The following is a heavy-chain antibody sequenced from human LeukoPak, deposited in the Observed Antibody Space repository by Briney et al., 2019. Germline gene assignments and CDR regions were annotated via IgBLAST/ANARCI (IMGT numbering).Heavy chain of an antibody. CDR3: ATYDNWVAGDV. CDR2: INKDGSEE. D-gene: IGHD1-1*01. Sequence: SGGSLRLSCAASEFMFSVYWMSWVRQAPGKGPEWVASINKDGSEEYYADSVKGRFTVSRDNAKNSLFLQMNNLRVEDTAIYYCATYDNWVAGDVWGQGTTVSVSS. J-gene: IGHJ6*02. V-gene: IGHV3-7*01. CDR1: EFMFSVYW.